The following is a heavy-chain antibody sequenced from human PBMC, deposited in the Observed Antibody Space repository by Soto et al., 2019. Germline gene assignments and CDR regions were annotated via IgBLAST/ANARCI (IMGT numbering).Heavy chain of an antibody. D-gene: IGHD4-4*01. CDR3: ARGQYSFDP. Sequence: SETLSLTCTVSGGSISTANYYWSWIRQSPGKGLEWIGYIYYTGSTYYNPSFKSRFIISVDTSKNQFSLRLNSVTAADTAVYYCARGQYSFDPWGQGTLVTVSS. CDR2: IYYTGST. V-gene: IGHV4-30-4*01. CDR1: GGSISTANYY. J-gene: IGHJ5*02.